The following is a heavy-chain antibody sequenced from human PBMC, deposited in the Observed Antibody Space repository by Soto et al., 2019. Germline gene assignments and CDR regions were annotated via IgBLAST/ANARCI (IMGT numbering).Heavy chain of an antibody. J-gene: IGHJ4*02. CDR3: AKDDYDSSGDLYYFDY. V-gene: IGHV3-23*01. D-gene: IGHD3-22*01. CDR1: GFTFSTYA. Sequence: PVGSLRLSCAASGFTFSTYAMGWVRQTPGKGLEWLSAISGSPSSTYYADSVKGRFTISRDNSKKTLFLQMSSLRAEDTAVYYCAKDDYDSSGDLYYFDYWGQGTLVTVSS. CDR2: ISGSPSST.